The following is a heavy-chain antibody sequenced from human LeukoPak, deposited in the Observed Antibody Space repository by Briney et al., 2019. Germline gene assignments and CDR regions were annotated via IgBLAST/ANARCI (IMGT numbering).Heavy chain of an antibody. CDR3: ARVTVGATYYFDY. J-gene: IGHJ4*02. CDR2: IKQDGSEK. Sequence: PGGSLRLSCAASGFTFSSYWMSWVRQAPGKGLEWAANIKQDGSEKYYVDSVKGRFTISRDNAKNSLYLQMNSLRAEDTAVYYCARVTVGATYYFDYWGQGTLVTVSS. V-gene: IGHV3-7*03. D-gene: IGHD1-26*01. CDR1: GFTFSSYW.